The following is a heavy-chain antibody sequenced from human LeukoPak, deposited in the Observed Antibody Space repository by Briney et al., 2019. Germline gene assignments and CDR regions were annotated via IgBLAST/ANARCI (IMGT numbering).Heavy chain of an antibody. V-gene: IGHV3-21*01. CDR2: ISSSSSYM. Sequence: PGGSLRLSCAASGFTFSSYTMNWVRQAPGKGLEWVSSISSSSSYMYYADSVKGRFTISRDNAKNSLYLQMNSLRAEDTAVYYCARDHPRDYWGQGTLVTVSS. J-gene: IGHJ4*02. CDR1: GFTFSSYT. CDR3: ARDHPRDY.